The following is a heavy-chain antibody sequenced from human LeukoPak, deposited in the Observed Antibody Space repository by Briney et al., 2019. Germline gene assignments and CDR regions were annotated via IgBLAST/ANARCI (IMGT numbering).Heavy chain of an antibody. D-gene: IGHD5-18*01. J-gene: IGHJ4*02. V-gene: IGHV1-2*02. CDR3: ASVRERFYGYSSGSFDY. CDR2: IKPNSGGT. CDR1: GYTLTASD. Sequence: GASVKVSCKAAGYTLTASDMHCGPRSPGQGLEWMGWIKPNSGGTNYALKFQGRGTMTRDRTISTAYIALSRLRSDDTAVYYCASVRERFYGYSSGSFDYWGQGTLVTVSS.